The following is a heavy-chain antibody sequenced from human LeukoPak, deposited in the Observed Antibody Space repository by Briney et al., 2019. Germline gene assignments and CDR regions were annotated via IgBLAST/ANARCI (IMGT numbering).Heavy chain of an antibody. V-gene: IGHV3-21*01. Sequence: PGGSLRLSCAASGFTFSSYSMNWVRQAPGKGLEWVSSISSSSSYIYYADSVKGRFTISRDNAKNSLYLQMNSLRAEDTAVYCCASVPSGYDFNYFDYWGQGTLVTVSS. CDR3: ASVPSGYDFNYFDY. CDR2: ISSSSSYI. CDR1: GFTFSSYS. D-gene: IGHD5-12*01. J-gene: IGHJ4*02.